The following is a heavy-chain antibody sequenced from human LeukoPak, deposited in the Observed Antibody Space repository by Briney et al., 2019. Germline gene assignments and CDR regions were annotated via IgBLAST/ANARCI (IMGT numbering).Heavy chain of an antibody. CDR2: ISWDGDST. Sequence: GGSLRLSCAASGFTFDDYAMHWVRQASGKGLECVSLISWDGDSTYYSDSVKGRFTISRDNNKNSLYLQMNSLRTEDTALYYCAAAPYDSIGIFDYWGQGTLVTVSS. CDR3: AAAPYDSIGIFDY. D-gene: IGHD3-22*01. CDR1: GFTFDDYA. V-gene: IGHV3-43D*03. J-gene: IGHJ4*02.